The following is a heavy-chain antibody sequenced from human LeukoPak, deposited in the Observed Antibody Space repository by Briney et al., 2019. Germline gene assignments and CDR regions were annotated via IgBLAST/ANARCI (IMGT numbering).Heavy chain of an antibody. Sequence: GGSLRLSCAASGFTFSSYSMNWVRQAPGKGLEWVSSISSSSSYIYYADSVKGRFTISRDNAKNSLYLQMNSLRAEDTAVYYCARKFQYYCDSRRMDDAFDIWGQGTMVTVSS. J-gene: IGHJ3*02. CDR1: GFTFSSYS. CDR3: ARKFQYYCDSRRMDDAFDI. V-gene: IGHV3-21*01. D-gene: IGHD3-22*01. CDR2: ISSSSSYI.